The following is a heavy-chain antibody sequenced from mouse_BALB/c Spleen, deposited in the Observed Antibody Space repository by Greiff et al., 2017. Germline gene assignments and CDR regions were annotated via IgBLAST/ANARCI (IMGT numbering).Heavy chain of an antibody. CDR3: ARRSTMITTDY. CDR1: GYTFTSYW. V-gene: IGHV1-7*01. J-gene: IGHJ2*01. Sequence: QVQLQQSGAELAKPGASVKMSCKASGYTFTSYWMHWVKQRPGQGLEWIGYINPSTGYTEYNQKFKDKATLTADKSSSTAYMQLSSLTSEDSAVYYCARRSTMITTDYWGQGTTLTVSS. CDR2: INPSTGYT. D-gene: IGHD2-4*01.